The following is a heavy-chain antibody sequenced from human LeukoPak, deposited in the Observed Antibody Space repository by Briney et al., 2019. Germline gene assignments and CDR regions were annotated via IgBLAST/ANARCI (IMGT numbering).Heavy chain of an antibody. CDR1: GFTFSSYS. D-gene: IGHD3-3*02. CDR3: ARPLSIGFLEWLHGMDV. Sequence: GGSLRLSCAASGFTFSSYSMNWVRQAPGKGLEWVSSISSSSSYIYYADSVRGRFTISRDNGKNSLYLQMNSLRAEDTAVYYCARPLSIGFLEWLHGMDVWGQGTTVTVSS. CDR2: ISSSSSYI. V-gene: IGHV3-21*01. J-gene: IGHJ6*02.